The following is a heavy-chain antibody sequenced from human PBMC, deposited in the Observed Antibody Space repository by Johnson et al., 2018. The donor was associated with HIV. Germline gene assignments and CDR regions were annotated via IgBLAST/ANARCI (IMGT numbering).Heavy chain of an antibody. D-gene: IGHD3-10*01. CDR1: GFTFSSYW. Sequence: VQLVESGGGLVQPGGSLRLSCAASGFTFSSYWMSWVRQAPGKGLEWVANIKQDGSEKYFVDSVKGRFTISRDNAKNSLYLQMNSLRAEDTALYYCARGWFGVLDAFDIWGQGTMVTVSS. CDR2: IKQDGSEK. V-gene: IGHV3-7*03. CDR3: ARGWFGVLDAFDI. J-gene: IGHJ3*02.